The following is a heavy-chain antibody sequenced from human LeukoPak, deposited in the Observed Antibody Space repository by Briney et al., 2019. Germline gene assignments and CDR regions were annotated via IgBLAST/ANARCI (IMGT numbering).Heavy chain of an antibody. V-gene: IGHV3-53*01. CDR1: GFTVSSNY. CDR2: IYSGGST. CDR3: ARDLVGRLDY. J-gene: IGHJ4*02. Sequence: GGSLRLSCAASGFTVSSNYMSWVRQAPGKGLEWVSVIYSGGSTYYADSVKGRFTISRDNSKNTLYLQMNSLRAEDTAVYYYARDLVGRLDYWGQGTLVTVSS. D-gene: IGHD3-10*01.